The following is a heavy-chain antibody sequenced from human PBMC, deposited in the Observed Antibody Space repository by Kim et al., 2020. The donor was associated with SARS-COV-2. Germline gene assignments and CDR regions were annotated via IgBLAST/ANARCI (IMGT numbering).Heavy chain of an antibody. D-gene: IGHD7-27*01. J-gene: IGHJ6*02. CDR1: GFTFSSYA. Sequence: GGSLRLSCAASGFTFSSYAMHWVRQAPGKGLEWVALISYDGSNKYYADSVKGRFTISRDNSKNTLYLQMNSLRAEDTAVYYCARDTGGGMDVWGRGTTVT. CDR2: ISYDGSNK. CDR3: ARDTGGGMDV. V-gene: IGHV3-30-3*01.